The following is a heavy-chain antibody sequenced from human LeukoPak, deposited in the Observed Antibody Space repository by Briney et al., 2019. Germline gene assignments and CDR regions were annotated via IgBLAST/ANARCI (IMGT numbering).Heavy chain of an antibody. V-gene: IGHV3-30*04. Sequence: GGSLRLSCAASGFTFSSYAMHWVRQAPGKGLEWVAVISYDGSNKYYADSVKGRFTISRDNSKNTLYLQMNSLRAEDTAVYYCARTVGATRVIRTMGAFDIWGQGTMVTVSS. CDR2: ISYDGSNK. J-gene: IGHJ3*02. CDR1: GFTFSSYA. CDR3: ARTVGATRVIRTMGAFDI. D-gene: IGHD1-26*01.